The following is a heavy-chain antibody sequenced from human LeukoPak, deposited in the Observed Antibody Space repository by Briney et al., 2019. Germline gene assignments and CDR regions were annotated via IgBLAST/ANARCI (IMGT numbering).Heavy chain of an antibody. D-gene: IGHD3-3*01. CDR3: ARSRYYDFWSGFAPDAFDI. CDR1: GYTFTSYY. J-gene: IGHJ3*02. Sequence: GASVKVSCKASGYTFTSYYMHWVRQAPGQGLEWMGIINPSGGSTSYAQKFQGRVTMTRDTSTSTVYMELSSLRSEDTAVYYCARSRYYDFWSGFAPDAFDIWGQGTMVTVSS. CDR2: INPSGGST. V-gene: IGHV1-46*01.